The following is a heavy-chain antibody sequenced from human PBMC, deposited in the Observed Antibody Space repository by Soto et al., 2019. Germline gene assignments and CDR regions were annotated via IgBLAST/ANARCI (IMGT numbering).Heavy chain of an antibody. CDR1: GGSISSYY. V-gene: IGHV4-4*07. J-gene: IGHJ5*02. CDR3: AGAYYDFWSGPIGGVNWFDP. CDR2: IYTSGST. D-gene: IGHD3-3*01. Sequence: SETLSLTCTVSGGSISSYYWSWIRQPAGKGLEWIGRIYTSGSTNYNPSLKSRVTMSVDTSKNQFSLKLSSVTAADTAVYYCAGAYYDFWSGPIGGVNWFDPWGKGTLVTVSS.